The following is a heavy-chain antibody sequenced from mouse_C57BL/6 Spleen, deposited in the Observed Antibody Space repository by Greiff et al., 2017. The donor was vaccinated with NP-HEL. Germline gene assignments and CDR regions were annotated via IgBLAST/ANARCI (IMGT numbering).Heavy chain of an antibody. D-gene: IGHD1-1*01. V-gene: IGHV5-9*01. Sequence: EVMLVESGGGLVKPGGSLKLSCAASGFTFSSYTMSWVRQTPEKRLEWVATISGGGGNTYYPDSVKGRFTISRDNAKNTLYLQMSSLRSEDTALYYCARQNTNYGSSPWFAYWGQGTLVTVSA. J-gene: IGHJ3*01. CDR1: GFTFSSYT. CDR2: ISGGGGNT. CDR3: ARQNTNYGSSPWFAY.